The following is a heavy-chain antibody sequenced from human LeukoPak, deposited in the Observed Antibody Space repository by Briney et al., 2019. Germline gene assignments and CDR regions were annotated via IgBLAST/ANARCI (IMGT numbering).Heavy chain of an antibody. V-gene: IGHV1-2*02. CDR1: GYTFTVYY. CDR2: INPNSGGT. CDR3: ARDNGDYAFDY. D-gene: IGHD4-17*01. Sequence: ASVTVSRQASGYTFTVYYMLAGGQAPGQGLEWMGWINPNSGGTNYAQKFQGRVTMTRDTSISTAYMELSRLRSDDTAVYYSARDNGDYAFDYWGQGTLVTVSS. J-gene: IGHJ4*02.